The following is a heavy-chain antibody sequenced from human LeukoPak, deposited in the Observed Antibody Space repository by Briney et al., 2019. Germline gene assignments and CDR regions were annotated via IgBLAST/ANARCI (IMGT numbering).Heavy chain of an antibody. CDR1: GFTFSRSG. Sequence: GGSLRLSCAASGFTFSRSGMTWVRQAPGKGLEWVASIKDDGRDNYYVDSVKGRFTISRYNAKNSLYLQMNNLRVEDTAVYYCADLGYNDGGQGTLVTVSS. CDR2: IKDDGRDN. CDR3: ADLGYND. V-gene: IGHV3-7*01. D-gene: IGHD2-15*01. J-gene: IGHJ4*02.